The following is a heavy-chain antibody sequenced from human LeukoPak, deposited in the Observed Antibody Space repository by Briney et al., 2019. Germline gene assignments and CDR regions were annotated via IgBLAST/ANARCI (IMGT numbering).Heavy chain of an antibody. Sequence: PGGSLRLSCAPSGYSFTIHAMSWVPPAPGKGVEWVLTTCSSTVNTLWADAVKGRFTISRDNFRNTLYLQMSYLRVDDTAIYYWAMDYGIGKRPIRAYYFDNWGQGTLVTVSS. CDR1: GYSFTIHA. D-gene: IGHD3-16*01. CDR2: TCSSTVNT. J-gene: IGHJ4*02. V-gene: IGHV3-23*05. CDR3: AMDYGIGKRPIRAYYFDN.